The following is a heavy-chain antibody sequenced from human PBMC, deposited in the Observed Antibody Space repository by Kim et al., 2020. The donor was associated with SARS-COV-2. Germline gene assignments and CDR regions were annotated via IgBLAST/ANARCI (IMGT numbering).Heavy chain of an antibody. J-gene: IGHJ4*02. V-gene: IGHV7-4-1*02. D-gene: IGHD2-15*01. CDR2: INTNTGNP. CDR3: ARGAHCSGGSCYDY. CDR1: GYTFTTYA. Sequence: ASVKVSCKASGYTFTTYAMNWVRQAPGQGLECMGWINTNTGNPTYAQGFTGRFVFSLDTSVSTAYLLISSLKAEDTAVYYCARGAHCSGGSCYDYWGQGTLVTVSS.